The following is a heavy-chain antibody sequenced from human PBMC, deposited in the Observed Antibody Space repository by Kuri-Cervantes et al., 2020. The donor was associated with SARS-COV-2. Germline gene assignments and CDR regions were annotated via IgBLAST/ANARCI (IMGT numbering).Heavy chain of an antibody. D-gene: IGHD1-26*01. V-gene: IGHV3-33*06. CDR3: AKDHGVGALDY. CDR2: IWYDGSNK. CDR1: GFTFSSYG. Sequence: LSLTCAASGFTFSSYGMHWVRQAPGKGLEWVAVIWYDGSNKYYADSVKGRFTISRDNSKNTLYLQMNSLRAEDTAVYYCAKDHGVGALDYWGQGPLVTVSS. J-gene: IGHJ4*02.